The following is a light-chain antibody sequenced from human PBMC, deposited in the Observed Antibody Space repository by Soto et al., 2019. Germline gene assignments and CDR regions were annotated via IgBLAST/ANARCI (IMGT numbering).Light chain of an antibody. CDR3: SSYTSGSTDV. CDR2: DVS. Sequence: QSALTQPASVSGSPGQSITISCTGTSSDVGAYNYVSWYQQHPGKAPKLMIYDVSSRPSGVSNRFSGSKSGNTASLTTSGLQAEDEADYYCSSYTSGSTDVFGTGTKLTVL. CDR1: SSDVGAYNY. V-gene: IGLV2-14*03. J-gene: IGLJ1*01.